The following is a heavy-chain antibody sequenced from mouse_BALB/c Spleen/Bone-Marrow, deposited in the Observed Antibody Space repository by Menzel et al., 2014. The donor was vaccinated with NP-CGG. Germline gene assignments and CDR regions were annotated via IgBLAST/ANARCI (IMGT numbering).Heavy chain of an antibody. CDR3: VRETKVVADFDY. V-gene: IGHV3-1*02. J-gene: IGHJ2*01. CDR1: GYSITSGYG. CDR2: IHYSGNT. Sequence: EVQVVESGPDLVEPSQSLSLTCTVTGYSITSGYGWHWIRQFPGNKLEWMGYIHYSGNTDYNPSLKSRISITRDTSKNQFFLQLNSVTTEDTATYYCVRETKVVADFDYWGQGTTLTVSS. D-gene: IGHD1-1*01.